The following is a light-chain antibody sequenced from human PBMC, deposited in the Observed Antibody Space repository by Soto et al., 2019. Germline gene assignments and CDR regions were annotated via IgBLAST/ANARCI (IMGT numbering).Light chain of an antibody. J-gene: IGKJ1*01. V-gene: IGKV1-17*01. Sequence: DIQMTQSPSSLSASVGDRVTITCRASQGIRNDLAWYQQKPGKAPKRLIYAASSLQSGVPSRCSGSGSGTEFTLTISSLQTEDFATYYCLQHNNYPRTFGQGTKV. CDR2: AAS. CDR3: LQHNNYPRT. CDR1: QGIRND.